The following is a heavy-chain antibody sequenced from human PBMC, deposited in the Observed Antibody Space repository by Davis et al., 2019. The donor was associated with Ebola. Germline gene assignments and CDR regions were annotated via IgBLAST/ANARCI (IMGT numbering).Heavy chain of an antibody. CDR1: GFTFSNAW. D-gene: IGHD3-10*01. V-gene: IGHV3-15*01. Sequence: GESLKISCAASGFTFSNAWMSWVRQAPGKGLEWVGRIKSKTDGGTTDYAAPVKGRFTISRDDSKNTLYLQMNSLKTEDTAVYYCTTDYPSPNYYGSGVDYWGQGTLVTVSS. J-gene: IGHJ4*02. CDR2: IKSKTDGGTT. CDR3: TTDYPSPNYYGSGVDY.